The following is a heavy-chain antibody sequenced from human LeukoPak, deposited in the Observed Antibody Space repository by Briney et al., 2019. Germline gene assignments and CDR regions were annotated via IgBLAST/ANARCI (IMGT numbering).Heavy chain of an antibody. CDR2: ISSSSSTI. D-gene: IGHD3-10*01. V-gene: IGHV3-48*01. CDR1: GFSFSSYR. CDR3: AKSGSARLWFGLNWFDP. Sequence: GGSLRLSCAASGFSFSSYRVNWVRQAPGKGLEWVSYISSSSSTIYYADSVKGRFTISRDNAKNSLYLQMNSLRAEDTAVYYCAKSGSARLWFGLNWFDPWGQGTLVTVSS. J-gene: IGHJ5*02.